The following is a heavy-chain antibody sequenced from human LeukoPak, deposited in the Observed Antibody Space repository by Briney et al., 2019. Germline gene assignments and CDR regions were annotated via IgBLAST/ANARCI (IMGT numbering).Heavy chain of an antibody. D-gene: IGHD2-2*01. V-gene: IGHV1-2*06. CDR3: ARDYCSSTSCLFDY. J-gene: IGHJ4*02. CDR1: GYTFTGYH. Sequence: ASVKVSCKASGYTFTGYHMHWVRQAPGQGLEWMGRINPNSGDTNYAQKFQGRVAMTRDTSISTAYVELSRLRSDDTAVYYCARDYCSSTSCLFDYWGQGTLVTVSS. CDR2: INPNSGDT.